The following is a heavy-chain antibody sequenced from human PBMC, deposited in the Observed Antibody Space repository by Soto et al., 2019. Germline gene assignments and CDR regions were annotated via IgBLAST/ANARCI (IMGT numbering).Heavy chain of an antibody. V-gene: IGHV1-8*01. D-gene: IGHD6-25*01. CDR1: GYTFTSYD. Sequence: ASVKVSCKGAGYTFTSYDINWVRQATGQGLEWMGWMNPNSGNTGYAQRFQGRVTMTRNTSISTAYMELSSLRSEDTAVYYCAVVDSTGNWFDPWGEGALVTVSS. J-gene: IGHJ5*02. CDR3: AVVDSTGNWFDP. CDR2: MNPNSGNT.